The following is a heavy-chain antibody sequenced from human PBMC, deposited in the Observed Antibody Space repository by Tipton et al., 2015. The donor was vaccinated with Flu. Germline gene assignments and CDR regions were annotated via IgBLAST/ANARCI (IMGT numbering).Heavy chain of an antibody. CDR1: GGSFSGYY. Sequence: TLSLTCAVYGGSFSGYYWNWIRQPPGKGLEWIGEINHSGRTNFNPSLKSRVAISVDTSITTAYLQWSSLKASDSAMYYCVRQNARTYSGDCWGQGTLVSVSS. J-gene: IGHJ4*02. CDR2: INHSGRT. CDR3: VRQNARTYSGDC. V-gene: IGHV4-34*01. D-gene: IGHD2-15*01.